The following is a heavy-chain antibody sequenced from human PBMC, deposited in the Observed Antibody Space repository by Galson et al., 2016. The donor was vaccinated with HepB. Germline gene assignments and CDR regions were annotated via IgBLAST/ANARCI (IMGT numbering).Heavy chain of an antibody. CDR2: TDWADDK. Sequence: PALVKPTQTLTLTCTFSGFSLSTTGMSVNWIRQPPGKALEWLALTDWADDKFYSRSLRTRLTISKDTSENRVVLTMTNMDPVDTATYYCVRMHSYGRRFDYWGQGTLVTVTS. V-gene: IGHV2-70*13. J-gene: IGHJ4*02. CDR1: GFSLSTTGMS. D-gene: IGHD5-18*01. CDR3: VRMHSYGRRFDY.